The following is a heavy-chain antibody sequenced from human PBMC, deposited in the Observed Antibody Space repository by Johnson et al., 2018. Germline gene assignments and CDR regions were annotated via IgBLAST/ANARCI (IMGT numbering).Heavy chain of an antibody. CDR2: INQDGSGK. V-gene: IGHV3-7*03. J-gene: IGHJ6*02. CDR3: TRRGTAVRPLGMDV. Sequence: VQLVESGGGLVKPGRSLRLSCTASGFTFGDYAMSWFRQAPGKGLEWVANINQDGSGKYYVDSVKGRFTISRDNAKNSLYLQMNSLRAEDTAVYYCTRRGTAVRPLGMDVWGQGTTVTGSS. CDR1: GFTFGDYA. D-gene: IGHD6-19*01.